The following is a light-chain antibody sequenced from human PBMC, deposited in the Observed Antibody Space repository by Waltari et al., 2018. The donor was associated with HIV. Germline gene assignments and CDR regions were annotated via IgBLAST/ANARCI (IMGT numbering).Light chain of an antibody. CDR2: DTS. Sequence: QAVVTQEPSLTVSPGGTVTLTCASSTGAVTSGYCPYWFQRRPGQAPKTLLYDTSNRHSWTPARFSGSLLGGKAALTVSGAQFEDEADYFCLLSFNGVVVFGGGTSLTVL. CDR3: LLSFNGVVV. CDR1: TGAVTSGYC. J-gene: IGLJ2*01. V-gene: IGLV7-46*01.